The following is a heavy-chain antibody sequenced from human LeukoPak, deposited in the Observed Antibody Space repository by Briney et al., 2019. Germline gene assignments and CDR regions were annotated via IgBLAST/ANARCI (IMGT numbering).Heavy chain of an antibody. V-gene: IGHV1-69*13. D-gene: IGHD4-17*01. Sequence: SVKVSCKASGGTFSSYAISWVRQAPGQGLEWMGGIIPIFGTANYAQKFQGRVTITADESTSTAYMELSSLRSEDTAVYYCARDHGDYGDYLNFWGQGTLVTVSS. CDR2: IIPIFGTA. CDR3: ARDHGDYGDYLNF. J-gene: IGHJ4*02. CDR1: GGTFSSYA.